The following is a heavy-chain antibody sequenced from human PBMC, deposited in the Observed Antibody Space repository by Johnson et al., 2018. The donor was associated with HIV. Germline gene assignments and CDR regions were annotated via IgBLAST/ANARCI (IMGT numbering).Heavy chain of an antibody. J-gene: IGHJ3*02. V-gene: IGHV3-53*01. CDR3: ARDVECRRAGAGGRGDGFDI. CDR2: ISSGDRA. D-gene: IGHD6-19*01. CDR1: GFTVSSNY. Sequence: VQLVESGGGLIQPGGSLRLSCAASGFTVSSNYMSWVRQAPAKGLEWVSVISSGDRAFYADSVKGRFTISRDNSKNTLDLQMNSLRAEDTAVYYCARDVECRRAGAGGRGDGFDIWGQGTMVTVSS.